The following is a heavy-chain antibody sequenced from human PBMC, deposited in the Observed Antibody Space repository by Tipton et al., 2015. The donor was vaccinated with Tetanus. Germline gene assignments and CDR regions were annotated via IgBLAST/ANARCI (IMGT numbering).Heavy chain of an antibody. CDR3: ARALKQGANWFDP. Sequence: TLSLTCTVSGGSFSLYYWNWVRQSPGKGLEWIGEINEGGSTNYNPSLESRVSISVDTSKNRFSLKLDSVTAADTAIYYCARALKQGANWFDPWGQGTLVTVSS. D-gene: IGHD3-16*01. CDR1: GGSFSLYY. CDR2: INEGGST. J-gene: IGHJ5*02. V-gene: IGHV4-34*01.